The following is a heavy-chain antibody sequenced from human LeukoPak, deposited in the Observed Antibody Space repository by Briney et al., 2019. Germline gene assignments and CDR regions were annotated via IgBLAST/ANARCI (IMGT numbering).Heavy chain of an antibody. J-gene: IGHJ6*04. V-gene: IGHV4-59*12. Sequence: SETLSLTCTVSGGSISSYYWSWIRQPPGKGLEWIGYIYYSGSTNYNPSLKSRVTISVDTSKNQFSLKLSSVTAADTAVYYCARLVFNTFGGVIAPSMDVWGKGTTVTVSS. CDR2: IYYSGST. CDR3: ARLVFNTFGGVIAPSMDV. D-gene: IGHD3-16*02. CDR1: GGSISSYY.